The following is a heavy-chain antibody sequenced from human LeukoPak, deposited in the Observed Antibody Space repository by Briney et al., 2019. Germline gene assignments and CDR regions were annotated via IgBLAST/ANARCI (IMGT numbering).Heavy chain of an antibody. Sequence: GGSLRLSCAASGFTFSSYSMNWVRQAPGKGLEWVSSVSSSSSYIYYADSAKGRFTISRDSSKNTLYLQMNSLRAEDTAVYYCATDKGYYASGFFDNWGQGALVSVSS. CDR3: ATDKGYYASGFFDN. V-gene: IGHV3-21*04. D-gene: IGHD3-10*01. CDR2: VSSSSSYI. J-gene: IGHJ4*02. CDR1: GFTFSSYS.